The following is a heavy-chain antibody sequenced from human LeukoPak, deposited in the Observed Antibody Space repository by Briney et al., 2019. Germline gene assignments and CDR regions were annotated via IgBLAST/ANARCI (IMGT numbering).Heavy chain of an antibody. J-gene: IGHJ5*02. CDR1: GYIFANYD. Sequence: ASVKVSFKASGYIFANYDITWLRQAPGQGLEWMGRISTSNGDTNYAQSLQGRFTMTTDTFTSTVYMELRSLRSDDTAVYYCARDPYHRLGPPLDLWGQGTLVTVSS. V-gene: IGHV1-18*01. CDR3: ARDPYHRLGPPLDL. D-gene: IGHD2-2*01. CDR2: ISTSNGDT.